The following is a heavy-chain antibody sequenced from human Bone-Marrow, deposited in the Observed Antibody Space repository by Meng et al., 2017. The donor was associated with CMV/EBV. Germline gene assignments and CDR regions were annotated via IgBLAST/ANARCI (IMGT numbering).Heavy chain of an antibody. D-gene: IGHD3-10*01. V-gene: IGHV4-38-2*02. CDR1: GYSISSGYY. J-gene: IGHJ4*02. CDR2: IYHSGST. CDR3: VSGMGVMDY. Sequence: GSLRRSCTVSGYSISSGYYWGWIRQPPGKGLEWIGSIYHSGSTYYNPSLKSRVTISVDTSKNQFSLKLSSVTAADTAVYYCVSGMGVMDYCGQGTLVTVSS.